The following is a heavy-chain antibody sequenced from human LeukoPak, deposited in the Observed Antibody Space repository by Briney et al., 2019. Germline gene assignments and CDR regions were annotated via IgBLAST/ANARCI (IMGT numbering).Heavy chain of an antibody. CDR1: GFTFSNAW. CDR3: TAFLPGGYDFRYCDY. J-gene: IGHJ4*02. CDR2: IKSKTDGGTT. V-gene: IGHV3-15*01. D-gene: IGHD5-12*01. Sequence: GGSLRLSCAASGFTFSNAWMSWVRQAPGKGLEWVGRIKSKTDGGTTDYAAPVKGRFTSSRDDSKNTLYLQMNSLKTEDTAVYYCTAFLPGGYDFRYCDYWGQGTLVPVSS.